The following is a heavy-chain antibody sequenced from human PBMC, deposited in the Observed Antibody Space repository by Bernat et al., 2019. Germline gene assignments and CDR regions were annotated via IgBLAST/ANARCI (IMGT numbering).Heavy chain of an antibody. V-gene: IGHV5-51*01. Sequence: EVQLVQSGAEVKKPGESLKISCKGSGYSFTSYWIGWVRQMPGKGLEWMGIIYPGDSDTRYSPSFQGQVTITADKSISTAYLQWSSLKASDTAMYYCARLAYCGGDSYSPGSAHFDYWGQGTLVTVSS. D-gene: IGHD2-21*02. CDR2: IYPGDSDT. J-gene: IGHJ4*02. CDR1: GYSFTSYW. CDR3: ARLAYCGGDSYSPGSAHFDY.